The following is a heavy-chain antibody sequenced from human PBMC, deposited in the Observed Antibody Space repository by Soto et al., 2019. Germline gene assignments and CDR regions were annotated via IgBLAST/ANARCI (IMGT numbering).Heavy chain of an antibody. CDR2: ISNSGST. V-gene: IGHV3-23*01. CDR3: AKDSYSPAP. CDR1: GFTFSNYA. D-gene: IGHD1-26*01. J-gene: IGHJ5*02. Sequence: LRLSCAASGFTFSNYAMSWVRQAPGKGLEWVSGISNSGSTYYADSVKGRFTISRDNSKNTLYLQMNSLRAEDTAVYYCAKDSYSPAPWGQRTLVTVSS.